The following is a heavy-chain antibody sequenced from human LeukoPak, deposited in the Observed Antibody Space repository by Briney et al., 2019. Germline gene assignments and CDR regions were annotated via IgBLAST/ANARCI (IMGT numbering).Heavy chain of an antibody. CDR1: GGSFSGSY. Sequence: SETLSLTCAVYGGSFSGSYWSWIRQPPGKGLGWFGEINHSGSTNYNPSLKSRVTISVDTSNNQCSLKLSSVTAADTAVYYCARIHCSSTSCYTGNWFDPWGQGTLVTVSS. J-gene: IGHJ5*02. D-gene: IGHD2-2*02. CDR3: ARIHCSSTSCYTGNWFDP. V-gene: IGHV4-34*01. CDR2: INHSGST.